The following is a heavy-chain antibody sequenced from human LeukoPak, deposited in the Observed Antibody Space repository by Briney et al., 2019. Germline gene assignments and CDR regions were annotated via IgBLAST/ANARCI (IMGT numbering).Heavy chain of an antibody. D-gene: IGHD6-13*01. CDR1: GFTFSSYS. CDR2: ISSSSSYI. J-gene: IGHJ4*02. Sequence: GGSLRLSCAASGFTFSSYSMTWVRQAPGKGLEWVSSISSSSSYIYYADSVKGRFTISRDNSKNTLYLQMNSLRAEDTAVYYCAKSFGPVIAAVGTGADWGQGTLVTVSS. CDR3: AKSFGPVIAAVGTGAD. V-gene: IGHV3-21*04.